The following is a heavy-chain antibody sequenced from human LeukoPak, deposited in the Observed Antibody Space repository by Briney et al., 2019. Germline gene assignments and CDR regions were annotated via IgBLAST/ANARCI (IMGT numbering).Heavy chain of an antibody. D-gene: IGHD6-13*01. Sequence: GGSLRLSCAASGFTFSSYSMNWVRQAPGKGLEWVSYISSSSTTIYYADSVKGRFTISRDNAKNSLFLQMNSLRAEDTALYYCARVKRYSSSPDAFDIWGQGTMVTVSS. CDR3: ARVKRYSSSPDAFDI. CDR1: GFTFSSYS. V-gene: IGHV3-48*04. J-gene: IGHJ3*02. CDR2: ISSSSTTI.